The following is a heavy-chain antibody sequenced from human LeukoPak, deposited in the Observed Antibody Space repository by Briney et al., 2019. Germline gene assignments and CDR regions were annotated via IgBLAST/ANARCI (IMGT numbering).Heavy chain of an antibody. J-gene: IGHJ4*02. D-gene: IGHD6-6*01. CDR1: GYTFTGYY. CDR2: INPNSGGT. CDR3: APGREYNSSLGYFDY. Sequence: GASVKVSCKASGYTFTGYYMHWVRQAPGQGLEWMGWINPNSGGTNYAQKFQGRVTMTRDTSISTACMELSRLRSDDTAVYYCAPGREYNSSLGYFDYWGQGTLVTVSS. V-gene: IGHV1-2*02.